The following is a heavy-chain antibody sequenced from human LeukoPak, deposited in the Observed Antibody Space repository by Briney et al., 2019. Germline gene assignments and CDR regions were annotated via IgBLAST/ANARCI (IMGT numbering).Heavy chain of an antibody. V-gene: IGHV4-30-2*01. CDR1: GGSISSGGYS. J-gene: IGHJ5*02. CDR3: ARDTGSRIDP. Sequence: SQTLSLTCAVSGGSISSGGYSWSWTRQPPGKGLEWIGYIYHSGSTYYNPSLKSRVTISVDRSKNQFSLKLSSVTAADTAVYYCARDTGSRIDPWGQGTLVTVSS. D-gene: IGHD2-2*01. CDR2: IYHSGST.